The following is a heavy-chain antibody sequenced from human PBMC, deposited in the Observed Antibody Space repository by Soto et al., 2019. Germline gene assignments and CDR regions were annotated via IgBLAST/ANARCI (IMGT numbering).Heavy chain of an antibody. V-gene: IGHV3-23*01. D-gene: IGHD3-22*01. CDR2: ISASGGNT. CDR1: GFTFRSYA. J-gene: IGHJ6*02. Sequence: PGGSLRLSCVGSGFTFRSYAMAWVRQAAGKGLEWVSGISASGGNTHYADSVKGRFTISRDSSKNTLYLQMDSLRPDDTAVYYCAKDFSSAYYYPLDDGMDVWGLGTTVTVSS. CDR3: AKDFSSAYYYPLDDGMDV.